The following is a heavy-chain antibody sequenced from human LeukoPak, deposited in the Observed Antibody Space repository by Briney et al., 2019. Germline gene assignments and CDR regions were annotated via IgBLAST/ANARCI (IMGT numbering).Heavy chain of an antibody. J-gene: IGHJ4*02. Sequence: SVTVSCKASGGTFSIYAISWVRQAPGQGLEWMGGIIPIFGTANYAQKFQGRVTITADESTSTAYMELSSLRSEDTAVYYCARVSLGYCSGGTCYFQDHWGQGTLVTVSS. D-gene: IGHD2-15*01. CDR1: GGTFSIYA. V-gene: IGHV1-69*13. CDR3: ARVSLGYCSGGTCYFQDH. CDR2: IIPIFGTA.